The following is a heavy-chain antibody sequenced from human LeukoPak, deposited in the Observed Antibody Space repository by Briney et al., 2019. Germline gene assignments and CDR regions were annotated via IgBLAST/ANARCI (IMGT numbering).Heavy chain of an antibody. CDR3: ARSYYYDQRAFDY. Sequence: ASVKVSCKASGGTFSSYAISWVRQAPGQGLEWMGGIIPIFGTANYAQKFQGRVTITTDESTSTAYMELSSLRSEDTAVYYCARSYYYDQRAFDYWGQGTLVTVSS. V-gene: IGHV1-69*05. CDR1: GGTFSSYA. CDR2: IIPIFGTA. J-gene: IGHJ4*02. D-gene: IGHD3-22*01.